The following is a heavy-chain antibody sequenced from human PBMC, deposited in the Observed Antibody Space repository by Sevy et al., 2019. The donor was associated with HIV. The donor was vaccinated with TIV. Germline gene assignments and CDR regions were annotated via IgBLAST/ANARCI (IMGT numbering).Heavy chain of an antibody. Sequence: GESLKISCAASGFIFSDYWMTWVRQAPGKGLEWVATIRLDVSWRYYASSVKGRFTISRNNAKNSLFLQMNSLRVEDTAVYYCARAFRREAYTPDYWGQGSLVTVSS. CDR1: GFIFSDYW. CDR3: ARAFRREAYTPDY. CDR2: IRLDVSWR. V-gene: IGHV3-7*03. J-gene: IGHJ4*02. D-gene: IGHD4-4*01.